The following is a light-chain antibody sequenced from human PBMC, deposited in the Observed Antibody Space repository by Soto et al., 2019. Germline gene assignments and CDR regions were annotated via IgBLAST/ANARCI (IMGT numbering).Light chain of an antibody. CDR3: QQYNNWPLT. CDR1: QSVSDR. V-gene: IGKV3D-15*01. Sequence: IVMMQSPDTLSASPGERATLSCRASQSVSDRVVWYQQNPGQAPRLLIYGVYTRAPGIPARFSGSGSGTEFTLTISSLQSEDVVVYYCQQYNNWPLTLGGGTKVDIK. CDR2: GVY. J-gene: IGKJ4*01.